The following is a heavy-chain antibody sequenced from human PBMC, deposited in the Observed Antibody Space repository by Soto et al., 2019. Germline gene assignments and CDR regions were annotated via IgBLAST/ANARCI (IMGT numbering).Heavy chain of an antibody. D-gene: IGHD5-12*01. Sequence: PSETLSLTCTVSGASISSSYWNWIRQSPERGLEWIAYVYHTGATNYNPSLKSRVTISLDTSKGQFSLNLTSLTTADTAVYFCARGGNRYSNVASGVGGFDYWGQGSLVTVSS. V-gene: IGHV4-59*01. CDR2: VYHTGAT. CDR1: GASISSSY. CDR3: ARGGNRYSNVASGVGGFDY. J-gene: IGHJ4*02.